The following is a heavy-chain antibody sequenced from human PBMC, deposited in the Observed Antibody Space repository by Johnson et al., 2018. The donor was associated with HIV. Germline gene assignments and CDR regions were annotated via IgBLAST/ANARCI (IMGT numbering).Heavy chain of an antibody. CDR3: AKDHRITIVGVVIGDDAFDI. CDR1: GFTVSSDY. D-gene: IGHD3-3*01. J-gene: IGHJ3*02. CDR2: IYSGGST. Sequence: VQLMESGGGLVKPGGSLRLSCAASGFTVSSDYMSWVRQAPGKGLEWVSVIYSGGSTYYADAVKGRFTISRDNSKNTLYIQMNSLRAEDTAVYYCAKDHRITIVGVVIGDDAFDICGQGTMVTVSS. V-gene: IGHV3-66*01.